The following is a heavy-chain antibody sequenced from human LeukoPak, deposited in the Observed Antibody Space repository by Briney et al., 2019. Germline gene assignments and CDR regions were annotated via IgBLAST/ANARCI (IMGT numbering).Heavy chain of an antibody. Sequence: ASVKVSCKASGYTFTSYYMHWVGQAPGQGLEWMGMINPSGGSTSYAQKFQGRVTMTRDTSTSTVYMELSSLRSEDTAVYYCARDSGPYYYDSSGYPGDYWGQGTLVTVSS. CDR1: GYTFTSYY. J-gene: IGHJ4*02. CDR3: ARDSGPYYYDSSGYPGDY. CDR2: INPSGGST. V-gene: IGHV1-46*01. D-gene: IGHD3-22*01.